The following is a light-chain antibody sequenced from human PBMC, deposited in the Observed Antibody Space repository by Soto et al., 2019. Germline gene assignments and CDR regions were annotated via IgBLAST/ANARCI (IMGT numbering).Light chain of an antibody. Sequence: EIVLTQSPATLSLSPGERATLSCRTSQSVSSHLAWNQQNPGQAPRLLIHDASSRATGTPARFSGSAFGTDFTLTNSSLEPEDFAVNYCQPRGNWPLSITCGQATRLE. J-gene: IGKJ5*01. V-gene: IGKV3-11*01. CDR1: QSVSSH. CDR3: QPRGNWPLSIT. CDR2: DAS.